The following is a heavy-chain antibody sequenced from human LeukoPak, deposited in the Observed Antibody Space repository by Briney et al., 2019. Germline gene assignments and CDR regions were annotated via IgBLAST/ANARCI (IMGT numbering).Heavy chain of an antibody. V-gene: IGHV3-30-3*01. D-gene: IGHD2-2*01. J-gene: IGHJ4*02. CDR3: ARGACSTTGCAKTGY. CDR1: GFTFSNYG. Sequence: GGSLRLSCAASGFTFSNYGMHWVRQAPGKGLEWLAVISFDGSSKYEADSVKGRFTISRDNSKHTLYVQMNSLRLDDTAVYYCARGACSTTGCAKTGYWGQGTLVTVSS. CDR2: ISFDGSSK.